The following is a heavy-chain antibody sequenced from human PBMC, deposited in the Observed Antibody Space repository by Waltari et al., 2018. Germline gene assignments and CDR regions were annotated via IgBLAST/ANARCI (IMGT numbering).Heavy chain of an antibody. CDR1: GFTFSSYS. CDR3: GPRGQSDAFDI. V-gene: IGHV3-21*01. J-gene: IGHJ3*02. Sequence: EVQLVESGGGLVKPGGSLRLSCAASGFTFSSYSMNWVRQAPGKGLEWVSSIRSISSYIYYADSVKGRFTISRDNAKNSLYLQMNSLRAEDTAVYYCGPRGQSDAFDIWGQGTMVTVSS. CDR2: IRSISSYI. D-gene: IGHD3-10*01.